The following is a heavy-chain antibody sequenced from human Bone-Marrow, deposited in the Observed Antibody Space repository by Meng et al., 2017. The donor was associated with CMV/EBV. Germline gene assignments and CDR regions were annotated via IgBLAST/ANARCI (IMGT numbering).Heavy chain of an antibody. CDR2: IIPSLGTT. Sequence: VPFSNYAISWVRQAPGKGLAWMGQIIPSLGTTNYAQTFQSRVTITADKSSTTAATTAHLELSSLTSDDTAVYFCARDMAASGATFDLWGQGTLVTVSS. V-gene: IGHV1-69*06. CDR1: VPFSNYA. D-gene: IGHD6-13*01. CDR3: ARDMAASGATFDL. J-gene: IGHJ4*02.